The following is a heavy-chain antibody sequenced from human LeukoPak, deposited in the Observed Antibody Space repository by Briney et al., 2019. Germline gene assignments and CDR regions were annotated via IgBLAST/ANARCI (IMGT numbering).Heavy chain of an antibody. CDR3: ARDRGGGSGYHYFDY. CDR2: TYYSGST. Sequence: SETLSLTCTVSGGSISSYYWSWIRQPPGKGLEWIGYTYYSGSTNYNPSLKSRVTISVDTSKNQFSLKLSSVTAADTAVYYCARDRGGGSGYHYFDYWGQGTLVTVSS. V-gene: IGHV4-59*01. D-gene: IGHD3-22*01. J-gene: IGHJ4*02. CDR1: GGSISSYY.